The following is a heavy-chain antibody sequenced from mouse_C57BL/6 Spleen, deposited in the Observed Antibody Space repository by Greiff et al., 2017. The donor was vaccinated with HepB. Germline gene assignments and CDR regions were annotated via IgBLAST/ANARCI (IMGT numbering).Heavy chain of an antibody. V-gene: IGHV1-55*01. CDR1: GYTFTSYW. J-gene: IGHJ4*01. Sequence: VKLQQPGAELVKPGASVKMSCKASGYTFTSYWITWVKQRPGQGLEWIGDIYPGSGSTNYNEKFKSKATLTVDTSSSTAYMQLSSLTSEDSAVYYCGRYGSSYGYAMDYWGQGTSVTVSS. CDR3: GRYGSSYGYAMDY. D-gene: IGHD1-1*01. CDR2: IYPGSGST.